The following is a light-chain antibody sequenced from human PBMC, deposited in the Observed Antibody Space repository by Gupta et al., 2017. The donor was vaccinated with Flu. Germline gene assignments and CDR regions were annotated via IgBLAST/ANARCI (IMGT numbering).Light chain of an antibody. CDR1: QRINNY. CDR2: AAS. CDR3: QQRDSPPWT. V-gene: IGKV1-39*01. Sequence: PSSLSASVGDRVTISCRASQRINNYLDWYQQRPGKAPKLVIYAASWVKSGVPSRFSGSGSGTDFTLTISRLQPEEFATYYCQQRDSPPWTFGQGTKVEIK. J-gene: IGKJ1*01.